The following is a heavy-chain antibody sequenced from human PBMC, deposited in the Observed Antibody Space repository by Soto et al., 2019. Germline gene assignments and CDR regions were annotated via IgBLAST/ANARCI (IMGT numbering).Heavy chain of an antibody. Sequence: GESLKISCKGSGYSFTSYWIGWVRQMPGKGLEWMGIIYPGDSDTRYSPSLQGQVTISADKSISTAYLQWSSLKASDTAMYYCASYSSGWDANYYYGMDVWGQGTTVTVSS. CDR2: IYPGDSDT. D-gene: IGHD6-19*01. CDR3: ASYSSGWDANYYYGMDV. V-gene: IGHV5-51*01. CDR1: GYSFTSYW. J-gene: IGHJ6*02.